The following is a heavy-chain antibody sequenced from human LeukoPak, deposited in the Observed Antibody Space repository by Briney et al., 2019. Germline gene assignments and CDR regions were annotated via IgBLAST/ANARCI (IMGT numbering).Heavy chain of an antibody. CDR3: ASASLYSSSWYGAFDI. J-gene: IGHJ3*02. CDR1: GVSFRSYA. CDR2: MSGGGDTT. D-gene: IGHD6-13*01. V-gene: IGHV3-23*01. Sequence: GGSLRLSCAASGVSFRSYAMSWVRQAPGKGLEWVSVMSGGGDTTNYADSVRGRFTISRDHSKNTLFLQMDSLRAEDTAVYYCASASLYSSSWYGAFDIWGQGTMVTVSS.